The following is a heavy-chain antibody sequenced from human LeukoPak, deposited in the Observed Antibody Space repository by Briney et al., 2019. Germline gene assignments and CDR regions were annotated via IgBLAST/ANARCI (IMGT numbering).Heavy chain of an antibody. V-gene: IGHV7-4-1*02. D-gene: IGHD3-22*01. CDR1: GYTFTSCA. Sequence: ASVKVSCKASGYTFTSCAMNWVRQAPGQGLEWMGWINTNTGNPTYAQGFTGRFVFSLDTSVSTAYLQISSLKAEDTAVYYCARPSPSGYYDSLDIWGQGTMVTVSS. CDR2: INTNTGNP. CDR3: ARPSPSGYYDSLDI. J-gene: IGHJ3*02.